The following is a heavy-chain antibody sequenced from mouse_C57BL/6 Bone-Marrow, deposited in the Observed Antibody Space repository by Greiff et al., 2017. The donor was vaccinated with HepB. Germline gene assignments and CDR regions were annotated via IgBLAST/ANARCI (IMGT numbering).Heavy chain of an antibody. V-gene: IGHV3-6*01. J-gene: IGHJ1*03. CDR3: AIYRYFDV. D-gene: IGHD2-12*01. Sequence: EVQLVESGPGLVKPSQSLSLTCSVTGYSITSGYYWNWIRQFPGNKLEWMGYISYDGSNNYNPSLKNRISITRDTSKNQFFLKLNSVTTEDTATYYCAIYRYFDVWGTGTTVTVSS. CDR1: GYSITSGYY. CDR2: ISYDGSN.